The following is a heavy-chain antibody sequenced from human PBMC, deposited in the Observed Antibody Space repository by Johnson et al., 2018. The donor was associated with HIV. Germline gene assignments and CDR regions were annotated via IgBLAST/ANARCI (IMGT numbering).Heavy chain of an antibody. Sequence: VQLVESGGGVVQPGRSLRLSCAASGFTFSSYAMHWVRQAPGKGLEWMAIISYDGSNEYYADSVKGRFTISRDNSKNTLYLHMSSLRAEDTALYYCAKDPGRQWLVMCAFDIWGQGTMVTVSS. CDR1: GFTFSSYA. CDR3: AKDPGRQWLVMCAFDI. CDR2: ISYDGSNE. D-gene: IGHD6-19*01. J-gene: IGHJ3*02. V-gene: IGHV3-30-3*01.